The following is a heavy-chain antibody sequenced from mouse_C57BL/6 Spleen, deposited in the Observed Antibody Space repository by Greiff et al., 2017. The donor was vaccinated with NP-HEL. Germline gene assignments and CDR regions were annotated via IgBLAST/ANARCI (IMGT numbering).Heavy chain of an antibody. CDR2: IDPSDSYT. CDR3: ASGELDRADY. J-gene: IGHJ2*01. D-gene: IGHD3-1*01. Sequence: VQLQQSGAELVKPGASVKLSCKASGYTFTSYWMQWVKQRPGQGLEWIGEIDPSDSYTNYNQKFKGKATLTVDTSSSTAYMQLSSLTSEDSAVYYCASGELDRADYWGQGTTLTVSS. CDR1: GYTFTSYW. V-gene: IGHV1-50*01.